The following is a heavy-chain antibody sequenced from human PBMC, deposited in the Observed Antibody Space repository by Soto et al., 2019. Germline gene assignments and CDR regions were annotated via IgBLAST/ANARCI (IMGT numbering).Heavy chain of an antibody. J-gene: IGHJ5*02. CDR1: GFIFSRYD. V-gene: IGHV3-48*04. D-gene: IGHD3-10*01. CDR3: ARTYGTGRRNWCDP. CDR2: IRSGSGNI. Sequence: DVQLVESGGGLVQPGGSLRLSCAASGFIFSRYDMHWVLQAPVKWLEWVSYIRSGSGNIVYADSVKGRFTISRDTAKNSLYLQMNSLRAEDTAVYYWARTYGTGRRNWCDPWGHGTLVTVSS.